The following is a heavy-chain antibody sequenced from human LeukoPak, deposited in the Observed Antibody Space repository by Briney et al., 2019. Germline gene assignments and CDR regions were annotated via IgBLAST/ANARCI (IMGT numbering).Heavy chain of an antibody. J-gene: IGHJ4*02. Sequence: GGSLRLSCAASGFTFSSYWMSWVRQAPGKGLEWVANINKDGGEKYYVDSVKGRFTISRDNAKNSLYLQMNSLRADDTAVYYCARGLIVGTHFDYWGQGTLVTVSS. CDR2: INKDGGEK. V-gene: IGHV3-7*03. CDR1: GFTFSSYW. CDR3: ARGLIVGTHFDY. D-gene: IGHD3-22*01.